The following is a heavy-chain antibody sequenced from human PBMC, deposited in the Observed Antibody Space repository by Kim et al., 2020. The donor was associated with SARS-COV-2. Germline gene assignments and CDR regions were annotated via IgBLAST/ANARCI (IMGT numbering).Heavy chain of an antibody. Sequence: SETLSLTCTVSSGSISSGNYYWNWIRQPAGKGLEWIGRSYINGNTNYNPSLQGRLTMSLDTSKNHFSLRLTSVTAADTAVYYCARGRYSSTWDAYFYYGLDVWGQETTVTVSS. V-gene: IGHV4-61*02. CDR2: SYINGNT. CDR1: SGSISSGNYY. D-gene: IGHD6-13*01. J-gene: IGHJ6*02. CDR3: ARGRYSSTWDAYFYYGLDV.